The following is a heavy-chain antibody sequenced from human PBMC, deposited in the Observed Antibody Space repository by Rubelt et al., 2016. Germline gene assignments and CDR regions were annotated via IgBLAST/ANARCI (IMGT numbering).Heavy chain of an antibody. CDR1: GFTFSSSG. D-gene: IGHD5-24*01. CDR3: ARLDGPSDA. J-gene: IGHJ5*02. CDR2: IAYDGSNK. Sequence: QVQLVESGGGVVQPGRSLRLSCAASGFTFSSSGMHWVRQAPGKGLEWVAVIAYDGSNKYYADSVKGRFTISRDNAKHAVYLQMNSLRAEDTAVYYWARLDGPSDAWGQGTQVTVSS. V-gene: IGHV3-30*03.